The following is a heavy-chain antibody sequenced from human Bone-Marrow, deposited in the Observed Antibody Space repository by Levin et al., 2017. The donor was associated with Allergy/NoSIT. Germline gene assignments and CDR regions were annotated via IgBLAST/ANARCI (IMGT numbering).Heavy chain of an antibody. D-gene: IGHD4-17*01. CDR2: IYYSGST. V-gene: IGHV4-31*03. J-gene: IGHJ2*01. CDR3: ARVPPIYGDSISSYWYFDR. Sequence: SQTLSLTCTVSGGSISSGGYYWSWIRQHPGKGLEWIGYIYYSGSTYYNPSLKSRVTISVDTSKNQFSLKLSSVTAADTAVYYCARVPPIYGDSISSYWYFDRWGRGTLVTVSS. CDR1: GGSISSGGYY.